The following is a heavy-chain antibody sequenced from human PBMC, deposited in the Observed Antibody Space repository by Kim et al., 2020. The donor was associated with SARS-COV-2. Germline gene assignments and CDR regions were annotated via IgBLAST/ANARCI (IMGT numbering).Heavy chain of an antibody. CDR1: GGSFSGYY. V-gene: IGHV4-34*01. CDR3: ARGRIAAAGTGSDWFDP. CDR2: INHSGST. D-gene: IGHD6-13*01. Sequence: SETLSLTCAVYGGSFSGYYWSWIRQPPGKGLEWIGEINHSGSTNYNPSLKSRVTISVDTSKNQFSLKLSSVTAADTAVYYCARGRIAAAGTGSDWFDPWG. J-gene: IGHJ5*02.